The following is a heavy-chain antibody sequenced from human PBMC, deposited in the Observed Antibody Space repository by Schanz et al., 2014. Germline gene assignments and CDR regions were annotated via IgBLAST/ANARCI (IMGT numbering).Heavy chain of an antibody. CDR3: ARVTTGYDS. J-gene: IGHJ4*02. Sequence: QVQLVQSGAEVKKPGASVKVSCKASGYTFTVYYMHWVRQAPGQGLEWLGWINPNSGATSSAQKFQGRVTMTSDTSSSTVYMQLSSLTSDDTAIYYCARVTTGYDSWGQGTLVTVSS. V-gene: IGHV1-2*02. CDR1: GYTFTVYY. D-gene: IGHD5-12*01. CDR2: INPNSGAT.